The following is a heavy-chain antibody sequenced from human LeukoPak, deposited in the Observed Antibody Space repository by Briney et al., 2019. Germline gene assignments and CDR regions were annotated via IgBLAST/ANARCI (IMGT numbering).Heavy chain of an antibody. CDR2: ISGSGGGST. D-gene: IGHD3-22*01. Sequence: SGGSLRLSCAASGFTFSSYAMSWVRQAPGKGLEWVSGISGSGGGSTYYADSVKGRFTISRDNSKNTLYPQMNSLRAEDTAVYYCAFTNYYDSSGYYAPRLDYWGQGTVVTVS. CDR3: AFTNYYDSSGYYAPRLDY. V-gene: IGHV3-23*01. CDR1: GFTFSSYA. J-gene: IGHJ4*02.